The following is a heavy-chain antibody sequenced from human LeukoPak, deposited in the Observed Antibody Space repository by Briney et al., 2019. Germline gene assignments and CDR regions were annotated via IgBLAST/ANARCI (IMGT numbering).Heavy chain of an antibody. D-gene: IGHD3-22*01. J-gene: IGHJ4*02. CDR3: ARVSQTPAYYYTSGYYYHGY. V-gene: IGHV1-8*01. CDR1: GYTFSAYD. CDR2: MNPNSGNT. Sequence: ASVKVSCMASGYTFSAYDINWVRQATGHGLEWMGWMNPNSGNTGFAQKFQGRVTMTRDTSINTAYMELSNLRSEDTAVYYCARVSQTPAYYYTSGYYYHGYWGQGTRVTVSS.